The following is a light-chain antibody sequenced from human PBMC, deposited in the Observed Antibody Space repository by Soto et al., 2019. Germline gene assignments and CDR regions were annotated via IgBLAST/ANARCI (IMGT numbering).Light chain of an antibody. V-gene: IGKV3-20*01. CDR1: QSISSNF. Sequence: EIVLTQSPGTLSLSPGQRATLSCRASQSISSNFLAWYQQKPGQAPRLLIYATSSRATGIPGRFSGSGSGTDFTLTISRLEPEDFAVYHCQQYSSSPLTFGGGTKVDI. CDR2: ATS. J-gene: IGKJ4*01. CDR3: QQYSSSPLT.